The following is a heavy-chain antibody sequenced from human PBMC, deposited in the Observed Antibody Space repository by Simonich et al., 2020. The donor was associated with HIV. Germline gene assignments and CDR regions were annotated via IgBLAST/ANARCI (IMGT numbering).Heavy chain of an antibody. CDR2: INHSGST. D-gene: IGHD3-10*01. CDR1: GGSFSGNY. Sequence: QVQLQESGPGLVKPSETLSLTCGVYGGSFSGNYWSWIRQPPGKGLEWIGEINHSGSTTYTPSLKIRVSISVDTSKNQFSLKLTSVTAADTAVYYCARRGSVSSGSPRYFDSWGHGTLVTVSS. J-gene: IGHJ4*01. V-gene: IGHV4-34*01. CDR3: ARRGSVSSGSPRYFDS.